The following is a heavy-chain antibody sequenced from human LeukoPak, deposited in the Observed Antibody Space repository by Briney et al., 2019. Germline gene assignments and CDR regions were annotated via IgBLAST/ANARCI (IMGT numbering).Heavy chain of an antibody. V-gene: IGHV3-33*01. CDR3: TPGVQSWLNY. CDR1: GFTFSSYG. D-gene: IGHD3-22*01. Sequence: GGSLRLSCAASGFTFSSYGMHWVRQAPGKGLEWVAVIWYDGSNKYYADSVKGRFTISRDNSKNTLYLQMNSLRAEDTAVYYCTPGVQSWLNYWGQGTLVTVSS. J-gene: IGHJ4*02. CDR2: IWYDGSNK.